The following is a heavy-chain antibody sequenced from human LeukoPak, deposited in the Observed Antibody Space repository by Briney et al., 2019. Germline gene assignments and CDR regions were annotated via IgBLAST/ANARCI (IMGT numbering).Heavy chain of an antibody. Sequence: SETLSLTCAVYGGSFSGYYWSWIRQPPGKGLEWIGEIYHSGSTNYNPSLKSRVTISVDKSKNQFSLKLSSVTAADTAVYYCARAGEVTTRDNYFDYWGQGTLVTVSS. CDR3: ARAGEVTTRDNYFDY. V-gene: IGHV4-34*01. J-gene: IGHJ4*02. CDR2: IYHSGST. D-gene: IGHD4-17*01. CDR1: GGSFSGYY.